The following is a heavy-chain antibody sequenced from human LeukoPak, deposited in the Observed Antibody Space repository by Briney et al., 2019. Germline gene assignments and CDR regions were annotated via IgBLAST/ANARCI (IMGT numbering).Heavy chain of an antibody. CDR3: ARGFYGSGSYYNPPTDY. J-gene: IGHJ4*02. Sequence: AASVKVSCKASGYTFTSYDINWVRQATGQGLEWMGWMNPNSGNTGYAQKFQGRVTMTRNTSISTAYMELSSLRSEDTAVYYCARGFYGSGSYYNPPTDYWGQGTLVTVSS. V-gene: IGHV1-8*01. CDR2: MNPNSGNT. D-gene: IGHD3-10*01. CDR1: GYTFTSYD.